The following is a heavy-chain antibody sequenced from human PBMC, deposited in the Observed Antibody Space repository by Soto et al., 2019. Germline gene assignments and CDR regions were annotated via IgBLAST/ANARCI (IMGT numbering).Heavy chain of an antibody. CDR3: ARVLHSNNWYVLAY. Sequence: ASVKVSCKAFGYTFTSYGITWVRQAPGQGLEWLGWISAYSGNTNYAQKVQGRVTMTTDTSTSTAYMELRSLRSDDTAVYYCARVLHSNNWYVLAYWGQGTLVTVS. CDR2: ISAYSGNT. CDR1: GYTFTSYG. V-gene: IGHV1-18*04. D-gene: IGHD6-13*01. J-gene: IGHJ4*02.